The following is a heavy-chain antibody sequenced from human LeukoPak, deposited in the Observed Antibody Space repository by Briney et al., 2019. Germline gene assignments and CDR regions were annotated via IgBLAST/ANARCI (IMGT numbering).Heavy chain of an antibody. CDR1: GFTFSSYA. Sequence: GGSLRLSCAASGFTFSSYAISWVRQAPGKGLEWVSAISGSGGSTYYADSVKGRFTISRDNSKNTLYLQMNSLRGEDTAVYYCAIDIAVAGTVMGYWGQGTLVTVSS. V-gene: IGHV3-23*01. CDR2: ISGSGGST. CDR3: AIDIAVAGTVMGY. D-gene: IGHD6-19*01. J-gene: IGHJ4*02.